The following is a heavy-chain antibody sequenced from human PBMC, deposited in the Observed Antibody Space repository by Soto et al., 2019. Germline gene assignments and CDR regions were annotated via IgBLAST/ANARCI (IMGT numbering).Heavy chain of an antibody. J-gene: IGHJ6*03. CDR3: ARDLGLRSAGDLYYYYMDV. Sequence: SETLSLTCAVSSGSISSSNWWSWVRQPPGKGLEWIGEIYHSGSTNYNPSLKSRVTISVDKSKNQFSLKLSSVTAADTAVYYCARDLGLRSAGDLYYYYMDVWGKGTTVTVSS. D-gene: IGHD4-17*01. CDR1: SGSISSSNW. CDR2: IYHSGST. V-gene: IGHV4-4*02.